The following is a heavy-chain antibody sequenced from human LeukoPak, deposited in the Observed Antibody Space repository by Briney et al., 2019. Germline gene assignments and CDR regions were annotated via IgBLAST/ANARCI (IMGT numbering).Heavy chain of an antibody. V-gene: IGHV1-69*04. CDR1: GGTFGSYA. D-gene: IGHD3-22*01. Sequence: ASVKVSCKASGGTFGSYAISWVRQAPGQRLEWMGRIIPILGITNYAQQFQGRVTITADKSTNTAYMELSSLRSEDTAVYYCARGEMAGGPTYYYDSRGYFPEYFHHWGQGTLVTVSS. CDR2: IIPILGIT. CDR3: ARGEMAGGPTYYYDSRGYFPEYFHH. J-gene: IGHJ1*01.